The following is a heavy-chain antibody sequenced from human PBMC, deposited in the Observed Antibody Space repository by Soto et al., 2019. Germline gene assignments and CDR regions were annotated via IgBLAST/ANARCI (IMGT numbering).Heavy chain of an antibody. CDR3: ARGRATVSDFDY. Sequence: EVQLVESGGGLVQPGGSLRLSCAASGFTFSNYNMHWVRQATGKGLEWVSAIGTAGGTYYPASVKGRFTISRANAKNSLYLQMNSLRAGDTAVYYCARGRATVSDFDYWGQGTLVTVSS. J-gene: IGHJ4*02. CDR2: IGTAGGT. V-gene: IGHV3-13*01. D-gene: IGHD4-17*01. CDR1: GFTFSNYN.